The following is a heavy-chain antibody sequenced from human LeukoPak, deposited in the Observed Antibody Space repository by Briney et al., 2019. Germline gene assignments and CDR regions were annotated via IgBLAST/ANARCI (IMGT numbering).Heavy chain of an antibody. V-gene: IGHV1-18*01. CDR2: ISAYNGNT. Sequence: ASVKVSCKASGYTFTTYDINWVRQATGQGLEWMGWISAYNGNTNYAQKLQGRVTMTTDTSTSTAYMELRSLRSDDTAVYYCARLSITIFGVVIDNWFDPWGQGTLVTVSS. D-gene: IGHD3-3*01. J-gene: IGHJ5*02. CDR3: ARLSITIFGVVIDNWFDP. CDR1: GYTFTTYD.